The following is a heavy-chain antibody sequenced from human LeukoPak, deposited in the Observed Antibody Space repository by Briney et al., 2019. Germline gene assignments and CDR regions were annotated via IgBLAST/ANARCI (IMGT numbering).Heavy chain of an antibody. Sequence: SETLSLTCTVSGGSISSYYWSWIRQPPGKGLEWIGYIYYSGSTNYNPSLKSRVTISVDTSKNQFSLKLSSVTAADTAVYYCARAVARWQWLGKRYWFDPWGQGTLVTVSS. CDR3: ARAVARWQWLGKRYWFDP. V-gene: IGHV4-59*01. CDR2: IYYSGST. D-gene: IGHD6-19*01. J-gene: IGHJ5*02. CDR1: GGSISSYY.